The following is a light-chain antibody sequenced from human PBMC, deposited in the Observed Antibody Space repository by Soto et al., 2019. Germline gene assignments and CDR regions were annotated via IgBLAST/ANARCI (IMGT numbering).Light chain of an antibody. CDR3: CAYAGSYTYV. CDR2: DVS. CDR1: SSDVGSSNY. V-gene: IGLV2-11*01. Sequence: QSALTQPRSVSGSPGQSVTISCTGTSSDVGSSNYVSWYQQHPGKVPKLMIYDVSKRPSGVPDRFSGSKSDNTASLTISGLQAEDEADYYCCAYAGSYTYVLGTGTKVTVL. J-gene: IGLJ1*01.